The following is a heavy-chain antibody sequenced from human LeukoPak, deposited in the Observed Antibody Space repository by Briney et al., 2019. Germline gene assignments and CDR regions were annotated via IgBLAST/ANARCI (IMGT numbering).Heavy chain of an antibody. CDR2: LPPDELGI. CDR1: GFTFSSYA. J-gene: IGHJ4*02. Sequence: GGSLRLSCAASGFTFSSYAMHWVRQAPGMGLVWVSRLPPDELGIIYADSVKGRFTVSRDNAKNTVYLQMNNLRVDDTAMYYCVGTIASRGSEYWGQGALVTVSS. V-gene: IGHV3-74*01. D-gene: IGHD6-6*01. CDR3: VGTIASRGSEY.